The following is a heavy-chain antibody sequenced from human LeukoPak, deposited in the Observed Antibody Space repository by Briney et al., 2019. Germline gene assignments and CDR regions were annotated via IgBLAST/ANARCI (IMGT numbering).Heavy chain of an antibody. CDR1: GDSVSNNTAT. D-gene: IGHD3-16*01. V-gene: IGHV6-1*01. Sequence: SQTLSLTCDISGDSVSNNTATWNWVRQSASRGLEWLGRTYYRSKWYNDYSLSVKSRITIGQDTSKNHSTLQLNSVTPEDTAIYYCGRARVSWGYGMDVWGQGTAVTVSS. J-gene: IGHJ6*02. CDR2: TYYRSKWYN. CDR3: GRARVSWGYGMDV.